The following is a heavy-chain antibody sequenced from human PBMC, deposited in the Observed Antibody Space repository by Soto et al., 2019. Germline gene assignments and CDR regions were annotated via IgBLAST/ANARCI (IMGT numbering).Heavy chain of an antibody. J-gene: IGHJ6*02. CDR1: GFTFSSYS. V-gene: IGHV3-48*02. Sequence: LRLSCAASGFTFSSYSMNWVRQAPGKGLEWVSYIYISSSTIYYADSVKGRFTISRDNAKNSLYLQMNSLRDEDTAVYYCARGPAIPDYFYHYALDVWGQGTPVTVSS. CDR2: IYISSSTI. CDR3: ARGPAIPDYFYHYALDV.